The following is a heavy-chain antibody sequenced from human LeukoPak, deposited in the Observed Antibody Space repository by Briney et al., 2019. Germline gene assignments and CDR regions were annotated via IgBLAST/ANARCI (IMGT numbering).Heavy chain of an antibody. CDR2: VSTSGTGT. D-gene: IGHD6-13*01. Sequence: PGGSLRLSCAASGFTFSTYAMSWVRQAPGKGLEWVSAVSTSGTGTYYADSVKGRFTISRDNSKKTLYLQMNSLRAEDTAVYYCASPRGIPEGAKGYWGQGTLVTVSS. CDR1: GFTFSTYA. CDR3: ASPRGIPEGAKGY. V-gene: IGHV3-23*01. J-gene: IGHJ4*02.